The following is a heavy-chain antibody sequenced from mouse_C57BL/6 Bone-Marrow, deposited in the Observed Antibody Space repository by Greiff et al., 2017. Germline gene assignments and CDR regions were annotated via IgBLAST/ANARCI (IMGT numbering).Heavy chain of an antibody. Sequence: DVQLQESGPELVKPGASVKISCKASGYTFTDYYMNWVKQSHGKSLEWIGDINPNNGGTSYNQKFKGKATLTVDKSSSTAYMELRSLTSEDSAVYYCARRAMVTTPHYYAMDYWGQGTSVTVSS. CDR2: INPNNGGT. CDR3: ARRAMVTTPHYYAMDY. J-gene: IGHJ4*01. CDR1: GYTFTDYY. D-gene: IGHD2-2*01. V-gene: IGHV1-26*01.